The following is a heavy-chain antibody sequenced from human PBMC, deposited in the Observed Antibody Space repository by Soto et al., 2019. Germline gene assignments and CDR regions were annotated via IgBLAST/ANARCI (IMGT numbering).Heavy chain of an antibody. D-gene: IGHD2-15*01. CDR3: AKERGNCSGGSCRPSTPSYGMDV. CDR2: ISGSGGST. Sequence: GGSLRLSCAASGFTFSSYAMSWVRQAPGKGLEWVSAISGSGGSTYYADSVKGRFTISRDNSKNTLYLQMNSLRAEDTAVYYCAKERGNCSGGSCRPSTPSYGMDVWGQGTTVTVSS. J-gene: IGHJ6*02. V-gene: IGHV3-23*01. CDR1: GFTFSSYA.